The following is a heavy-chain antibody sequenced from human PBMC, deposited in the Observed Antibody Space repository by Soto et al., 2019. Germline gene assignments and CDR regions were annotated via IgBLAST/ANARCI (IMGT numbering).Heavy chain of an antibody. Sequence: SETLYLTCTVSSGSISNYYWSWIRQPPGKGLEWIGYIYYSGTTNYSPSLKSRVTMSVDTSKNQFSLMLSSVTAADTAVYYCARLLPNPLTTVTYNYHYMDVWGKGTTVTVSS. J-gene: IGHJ6*03. CDR1: SGSISNYY. CDR3: ARLLPNPLTTVTYNYHYMDV. CDR2: IYYSGTT. V-gene: IGHV4-59*08. D-gene: IGHD4-17*01.